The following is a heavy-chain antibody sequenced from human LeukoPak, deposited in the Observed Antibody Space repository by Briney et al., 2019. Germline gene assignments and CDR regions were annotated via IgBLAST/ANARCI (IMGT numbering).Heavy chain of an antibody. V-gene: IGHV3-48*04. CDR2: ISSSSSTI. Sequence: TGGSLRLSCAASGFTFSSYSMNWVRQAPGKGLEWVSYISSSSSTIYYADSVKGRFTISRDNAKNSLYLQMNSLRAEDTAVYFCARRSYDSSGYYGAFDIWGQGTMVTVSS. CDR1: GFTFSSYS. J-gene: IGHJ3*02. CDR3: ARRSYDSSGYYGAFDI. D-gene: IGHD3-22*01.